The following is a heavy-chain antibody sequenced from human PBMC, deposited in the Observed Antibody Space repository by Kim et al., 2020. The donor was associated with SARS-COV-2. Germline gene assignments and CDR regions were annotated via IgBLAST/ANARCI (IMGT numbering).Heavy chain of an antibody. CDR3: AKENSLAYFGMDV. J-gene: IGHJ6*02. Sequence: ASVKVSCKASGNRFTSYSVSWVRQAPGQGLEWVGWITVYNGNTDYAQKFQGRITLTTDAPASTAYMELRSLRSDDTAVYFCAKENSLAYFGMDVWGQGTTVIVSS. V-gene: IGHV1-18*01. CDR2: ITVYNGNT. CDR1: GNRFTSYS. D-gene: IGHD3-9*01.